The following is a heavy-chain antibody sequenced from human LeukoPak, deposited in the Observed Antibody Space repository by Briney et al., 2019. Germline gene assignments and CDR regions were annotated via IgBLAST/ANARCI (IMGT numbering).Heavy chain of an antibody. J-gene: IGHJ4*02. D-gene: IGHD2/OR15-2a*01. V-gene: IGHV3-7*01. CDR2: IKQRGSEK. CDR1: GFTFNYSW. Sequence: GGSLRLSCAASGFTFNYSWMSWVRQAPGKGLEWVANIKQRGSEKSYVDSVKGRFSTSRDNTKNSVFLQMNSLRAEDTAVYYCARVGIDYLASYHFDHWGRGTLVTVSS. CDR3: ARVGIDYLASYHFDH.